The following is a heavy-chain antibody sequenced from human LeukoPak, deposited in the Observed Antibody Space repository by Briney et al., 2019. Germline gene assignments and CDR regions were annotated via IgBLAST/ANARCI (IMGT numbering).Heavy chain of an antibody. J-gene: IGHJ6*03. CDR2: IRYDGSTK. CDR1: GFTFSSYG. V-gene: IGHV3-30*02. D-gene: IGHD3-16*01. Sequence: GGSLRLSCAASGFTFSSYGMHWVRQAPGKGLEWVAFIRYDGSTKYYADSVKGRFTISRDNSKNTLYLQMNSLRTEDTAVYYCAKRPRAENYDYVWGSSSYSYYMDVWGKGTTVTISS. CDR3: AKRPRAENYDYVWGSSSYSYYMDV.